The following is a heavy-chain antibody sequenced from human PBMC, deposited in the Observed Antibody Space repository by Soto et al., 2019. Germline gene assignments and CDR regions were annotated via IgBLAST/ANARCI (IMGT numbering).Heavy chain of an antibody. CDR3: AGSDSSGYYYAGKFDY. CDR1: GGSISSGGYY. V-gene: IGHV4-31*03. CDR2: IYYSGST. Sequence: QVQLQESGPGLVKPSQTLSLTCTVSGGSISSGGYYWSWIRQHPGKGLEWIGYIYYSGSTYYNPCLKRRVTISVDTSKNQCSLKLSSVTAADTAVYYCAGSDSSGYYYAGKFDYWGQGTLVTVSS. D-gene: IGHD3-22*01. J-gene: IGHJ4*02.